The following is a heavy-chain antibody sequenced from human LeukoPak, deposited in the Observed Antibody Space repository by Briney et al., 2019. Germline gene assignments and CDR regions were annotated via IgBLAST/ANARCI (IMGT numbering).Heavy chain of an antibody. J-gene: IGHJ4*02. CDR2: ISGSGGST. CDR1: GFTFSSYA. D-gene: IGHD2-2*01. Sequence: PGGSLRLSCAASGFTFSSYAMSWVRQAPGKGLEWVSTISGSGGSTYYADSVKGRFTISRDNSKNTLYLLMNSLRVEDTALYYCAKDVSSTSRVSDNWGQGTLVTVSS. V-gene: IGHV3-23*01. CDR3: AKDVSSTSRVSDN.